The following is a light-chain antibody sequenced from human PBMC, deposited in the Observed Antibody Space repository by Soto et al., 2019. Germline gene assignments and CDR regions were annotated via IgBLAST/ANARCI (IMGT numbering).Light chain of an antibody. J-gene: IGKJ4*01. V-gene: IGKV1-5*03. Sequence: DIQMTQSPSTLSASVGDRVTITCRASQSISSWLAWYQQKPGKAPKLLIYKASSLESGVPSRFSGSGSGTEFTLTISRLQPDDFVTYYCQQYNSYSPGFTFGGGTKVEIK. CDR2: KAS. CDR3: QQYNSYSPGFT. CDR1: QSISSW.